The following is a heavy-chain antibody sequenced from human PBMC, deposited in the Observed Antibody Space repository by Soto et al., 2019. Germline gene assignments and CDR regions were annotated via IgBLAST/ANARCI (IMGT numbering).Heavy chain of an antibody. Sequence: GGSLRLSCSASGFTFSSYAMHWVRQAPGKGLEYVSAISSNGGSTYYADSVKGRFTISRDNSKNTLYLQMSSLRAEDTAVYYCSGHGDFWSGYYTFDYWGQGTLVTVSS. D-gene: IGHD3-3*01. CDR1: GFTFSSYA. V-gene: IGHV3-64D*08. CDR3: SGHGDFWSGYYTFDY. J-gene: IGHJ4*02. CDR2: ISSNGGST.